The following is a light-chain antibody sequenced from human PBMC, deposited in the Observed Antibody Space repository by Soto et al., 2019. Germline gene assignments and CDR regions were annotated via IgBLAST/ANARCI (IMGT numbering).Light chain of an antibody. V-gene: IGKV3-20*01. CDR2: GAS. J-gene: IGKJ1*01. CDR3: QQYGSSPRT. Sequence: IVLTQSPATLSLSPGERATLSCRASQSVSNFLAWYQQIPGQAPSLLIYGASSRATGIPDRFSGSGSGTDFTLTISRLEPEDFAVYYCQQYGSSPRTFGQGTKVDIK. CDR1: QSVSNF.